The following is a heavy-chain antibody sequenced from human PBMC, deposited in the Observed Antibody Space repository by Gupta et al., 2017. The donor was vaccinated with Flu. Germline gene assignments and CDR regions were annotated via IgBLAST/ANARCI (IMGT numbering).Heavy chain of an antibody. CDR3: TRAWDCSGGSGYSDD. D-gene: IGHD2-15*01. CDR1: GFTFSSYA. J-gene: IGHJ4*02. Sequence: EVQLVESGGGLVKPGGSLRLSCEAPGFTFSSYALNGFRRPPGTGLEWVSSISSSSSYRYYADSVRGRFTISRDNAKNSLYLQMNSMRAEDTAVYDCTRAWDCSGGSGYSDDWGQGALVTVSS. V-gene: IGHV3-21*01. CDR2: ISSSSSYR.